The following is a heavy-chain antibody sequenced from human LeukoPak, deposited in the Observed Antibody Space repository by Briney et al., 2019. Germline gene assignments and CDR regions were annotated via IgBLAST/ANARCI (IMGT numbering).Heavy chain of an antibody. CDR3: AKGGAGYCSSTSCLYYFDY. J-gene: IGHJ4*02. D-gene: IGHD2-2*01. CDR2: ISPRGDFT. V-gene: IGHV3-23*01. CDR1: GFSFSSHS. Sequence: GGSLRLSCAASGFSFSSHSMTWVRQAPGKGLDWVATISPRGDFTFYADSVKGRFTVSRDNSKNTLLLQMNSLRAEDTAVYYCAKGGAGYCSSTSCLYYFDYWGQGTLVTVST.